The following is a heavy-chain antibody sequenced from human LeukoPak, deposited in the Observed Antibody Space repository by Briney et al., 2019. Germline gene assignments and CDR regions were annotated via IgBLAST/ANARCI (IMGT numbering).Heavy chain of an antibody. CDR2: INPNSGGT. Sequence: ASVKVSCKASGYTFTGYYMHWVRQAPGQGLEWMGWINPNSGGTNYAQKFQGRVTMTRDTSISTAYMELSRLRSDDTAVYYCARETYYYDSSGYSPYYYYYMDVWGKGTTVTVSS. J-gene: IGHJ6*03. V-gene: IGHV1-2*02. CDR1: GYTFTGYY. D-gene: IGHD3-22*01. CDR3: ARETYYYDSSGYSPYYYYYMDV.